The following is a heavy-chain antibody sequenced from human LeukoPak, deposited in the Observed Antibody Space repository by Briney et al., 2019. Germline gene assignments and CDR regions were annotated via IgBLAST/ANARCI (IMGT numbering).Heavy chain of an antibody. CDR1: GGTFSSYA. D-gene: IGHD2-15*01. CDR2: SIPILGIA. Sequence: SVKVSCKASGGTFSSYAISWVRQAPGQGLEWMGRSIPILGIANYAQKFQGRVTITADKSTSTAYMELSSLRSEDTAVYYCARDRRDVVVVAAYNWFDPWGQGTLVTVSS. J-gene: IGHJ5*02. CDR3: ARDRRDVVVVAAYNWFDP. V-gene: IGHV1-69*04.